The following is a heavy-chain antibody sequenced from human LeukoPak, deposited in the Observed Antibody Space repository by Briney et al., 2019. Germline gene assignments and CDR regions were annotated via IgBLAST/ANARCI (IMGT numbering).Heavy chain of an antibody. V-gene: IGHV3-53*01. D-gene: IGHD6-19*01. CDR3: AREVANGASYSSAWSV. J-gene: IGHJ6*02. Sequence: GSLRLSCAASGFTFNSNYMNWVRQAPGKGLEWLSVIYTDDQTYYSDAVRGRFIVSRDISKNTLYLQVNNVTAEDTAIYYCAREVANGASYSSAWSVWGQGTTVSVSS. CDR1: GFTFNSNY. CDR2: IYTDDQT.